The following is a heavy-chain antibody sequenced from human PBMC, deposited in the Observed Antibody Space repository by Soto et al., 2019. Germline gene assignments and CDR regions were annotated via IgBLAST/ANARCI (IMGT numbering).Heavy chain of an antibody. CDR2: IYWDDDK. CDR1: GFSLSTSGVG. CDR3: ARSSGRLRSLDY. D-gene: IGHD1-26*01. V-gene: IGHV2-5*02. Sequence: QITLKESGPTLVKPTQTLTLTCTLSGFSLSTSGVGVGWIRKPPGKALEWLALIYWDDDKRYRPSRKSRLTVTKDTSKNQVAMTMTNMDPVDTATYYCARSSGRLRSLDYWGQGTLVTVSS. J-gene: IGHJ4*02.